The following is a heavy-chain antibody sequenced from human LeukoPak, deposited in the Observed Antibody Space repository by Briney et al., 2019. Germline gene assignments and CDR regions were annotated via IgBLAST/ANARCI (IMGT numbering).Heavy chain of an antibody. CDR1: GFTFSSYG. Sequence: GGSLRLSCAASGFTFSSYGMHWVRQAPGKGLEWVAFIRYDGSNKYYADSVKGRFTISRDNSKNTLYLQMNSLRAEDTAAYYCVKGYSSSWYGSFEYWGQGTLVTVSS. CDR3: VKGYSSSWYGSFEY. V-gene: IGHV3-30*02. J-gene: IGHJ4*02. CDR2: IRYDGSNK. D-gene: IGHD6-13*01.